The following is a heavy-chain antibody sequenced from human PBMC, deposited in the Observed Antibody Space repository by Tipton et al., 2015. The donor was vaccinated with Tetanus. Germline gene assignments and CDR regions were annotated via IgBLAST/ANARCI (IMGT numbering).Heavy chain of an antibody. J-gene: IGHJ4*02. Sequence: SLRLSCATSGLSFSGYGLHWLRQAPGKGLEWEDLAAYDGNNKYYADSVKGRFTISRDNSKDTLYLQMNSLRPEDTAVYYCARDGFYYGSGSYYRAFWGQGTLVTVSP. CDR3: ARDGFYYGSGSYYRAF. CDR1: GLSFSGYG. V-gene: IGHV3-30-3*01. D-gene: IGHD3-10*01. CDR2: AAYDGNNK.